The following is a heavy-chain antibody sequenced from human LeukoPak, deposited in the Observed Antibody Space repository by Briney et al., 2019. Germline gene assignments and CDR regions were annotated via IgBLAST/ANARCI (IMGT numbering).Heavy chain of an antibody. CDR2: ISSSSSYI. J-gene: IGHJ4*02. CDR3: ARDEVFLDYGGGPGHY. CDR1: GFTFSSYS. V-gene: IGHV3-21*01. D-gene: IGHD4-23*01. Sequence: GGSLRLSCAASGFTFSSYSMNWVRQAPGKGLEWVSSISSSSSYIYYADSVKGRFTISRDNAKNSLYLQMNSLRAEDTAVYYCARDEVFLDYGGGPGHYWGQGTLVTVSS.